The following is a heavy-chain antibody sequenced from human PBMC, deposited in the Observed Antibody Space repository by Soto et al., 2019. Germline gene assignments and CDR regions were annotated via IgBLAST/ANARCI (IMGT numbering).Heavy chain of an antibody. V-gene: IGHV4-59*01. J-gene: IGHJ5*02. Sequence: PSETLSLTCTVSGGSISSYYWSWIRQPPGKGLEWIGYMYHSGSTNYNPYIKSRVTISVDTSKNQFSLKLSSVTAADTAVYYCARYCSGGSCYLDPWGQGTLVTVS. CDR3: ARYCSGGSCYLDP. CDR1: GGSISSYY. D-gene: IGHD2-15*01. CDR2: MYHSGST.